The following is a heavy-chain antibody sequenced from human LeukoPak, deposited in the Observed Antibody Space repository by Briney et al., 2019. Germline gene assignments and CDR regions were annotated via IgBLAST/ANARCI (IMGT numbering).Heavy chain of an antibody. Sequence: PSETLSLTCTVSGGSISSYYWSWIRQPPGKGLEWIGYIYYSGSTNYNSSLKSRVTISVDTSKNQFSLKLSSVTAADTAVYYCARDVPAANDYGMDVWGQGTTVTVSS. J-gene: IGHJ6*02. V-gene: IGHV4-59*01. D-gene: IGHD2-2*01. CDR2: IYYSGST. CDR3: ARDVPAANDYGMDV. CDR1: GGSISSYY.